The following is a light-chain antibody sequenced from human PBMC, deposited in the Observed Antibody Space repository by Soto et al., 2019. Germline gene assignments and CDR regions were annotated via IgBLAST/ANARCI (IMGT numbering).Light chain of an antibody. CDR1: QSVSSN. V-gene: IGKV3-11*01. CDR2: SAS. CDR3: QERNRWPRGT. J-gene: IGKJ4*01. Sequence: EIVMTQSPATLSVSPGERATLSCRASQSVSSNLAWYQQKPGQAPRPLIYSASDRAPGIPARFSGRGSGTYFTLTISSLEPEDFAVYYCQERNRWPRGTFGGGTKVDIK.